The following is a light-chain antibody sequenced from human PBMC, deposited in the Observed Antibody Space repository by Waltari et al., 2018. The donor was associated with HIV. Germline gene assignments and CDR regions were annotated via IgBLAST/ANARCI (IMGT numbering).Light chain of an antibody. V-gene: IGLV2-14*01. CDR1: SSDLGAYYY. CDR3: TSYTTSNTLV. CDR2: DVN. Sequence: QSALTQPASVSGSPGQSITISCTGTSSDLGAYYYVSWYQQHPDKAPKLMIYDVNKRPSVVSARFSGSKSGNTASLTSSGLQAEDEADYYCTSYTTSNTLVFGGGTKLTVL. J-gene: IGLJ3*02.